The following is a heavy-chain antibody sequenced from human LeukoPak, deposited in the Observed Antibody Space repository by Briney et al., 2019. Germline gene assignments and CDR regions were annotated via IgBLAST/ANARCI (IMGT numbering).Heavy chain of an antibody. D-gene: IGHD3-10*01. Sequence: SETLSLTCTVSGGSISSYYWSWIRQPPGKGLEWIGYIYYSGSTNYNPSLKRRVTISVDTSKNQFSLKLGSVTAADPAVYYCARDPGGPRALFDYWGQGTLVTVSS. CDR1: GGSISSYY. CDR3: ARDPGGPRALFDY. V-gene: IGHV4-59*01. J-gene: IGHJ4*02. CDR2: IYYSGST.